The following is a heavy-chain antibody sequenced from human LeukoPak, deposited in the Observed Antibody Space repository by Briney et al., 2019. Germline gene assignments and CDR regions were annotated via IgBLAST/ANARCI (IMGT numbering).Heavy chain of an antibody. V-gene: IGHV4-59*08. CDR3: AAYDSSGYRNWFDP. CDR2: IYYSGST. J-gene: IGHJ5*02. CDR1: GGSISSYY. D-gene: IGHD3-22*01. Sequence: SETLSLTCTVSGGSISSYYWSRIRQPPGKGLEWIGYIYYSGSTNYNPSLKSRVTISVDTSKNQFSLKLSSVTAADTAVYYCAAYDSSGYRNWFDPWGQGTLVTVSS.